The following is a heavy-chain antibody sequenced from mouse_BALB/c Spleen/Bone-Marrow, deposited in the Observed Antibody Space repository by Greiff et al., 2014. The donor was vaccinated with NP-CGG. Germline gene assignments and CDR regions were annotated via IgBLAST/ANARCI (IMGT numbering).Heavy chain of an antibody. CDR2: IYPANGDT. CDR3: ARYGNGLMDY. J-gene: IGHJ4*01. D-gene: IGHD2-1*01. Sequence: VQLQQPGAELVKPGASVKSSCTASGFNIKDTYMHWVKQRPEQGLEWIGRIYPANGDTKYDPKFQGKATITADTSSNTAYLQLSSLTSEDTAVYYCARYGNGLMDYWGQGTSVTVSS. CDR1: GFNIKDTY. V-gene: IGHV14-3*02.